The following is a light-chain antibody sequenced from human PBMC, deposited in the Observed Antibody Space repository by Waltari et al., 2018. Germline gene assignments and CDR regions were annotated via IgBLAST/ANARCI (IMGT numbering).Light chain of an antibody. CDR1: SGDVGSY. Sequence: QSARTQPPSASGSPGQSVTISCTATSGDVGSYVSWYQQHPGRAPKVLIFEVTKRPSGVPHRFSGSGSGNTASLTVSVLQAEDEAEYYCSTYAGNDKLVFGGGTKVTVL. V-gene: IGLV2-8*01. CDR2: EVT. J-gene: IGLJ3*02. CDR3: STYAGNDKLV.